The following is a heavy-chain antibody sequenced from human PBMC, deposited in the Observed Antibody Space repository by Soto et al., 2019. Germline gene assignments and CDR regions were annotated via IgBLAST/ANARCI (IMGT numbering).Heavy chain of an antibody. CDR2: INPSGGST. CDR3: ARDQGSNSGWSAGY. Sequence: GASVKVSCKASGYTFTSYYMHWVRQAPGQGLEWMGIINPSGGSTSYAQKFQGRVTMTTDTSTSTAYMELRSLRSDDTAVYYCARDQGSNSGWSAGYWGQGTLVTVSS. CDR1: GYTFTSYY. J-gene: IGHJ4*02. D-gene: IGHD6-19*01. V-gene: IGHV1-46*01.